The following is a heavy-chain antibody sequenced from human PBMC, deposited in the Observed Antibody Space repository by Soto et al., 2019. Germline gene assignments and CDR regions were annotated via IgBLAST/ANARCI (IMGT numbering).Heavy chain of an antibody. V-gene: IGHV1-69*06. D-gene: IGHD6-13*01. CDR1: GGTFSSYA. CDR3: ARLGMGIAAAGTLDDYYYMDV. CDR2: IIPIFGTA. Sequence: GASVKVSCKASGGTFSSYAISWVRQAPGQGLEWMGGIIPIFGTANYAQKFQGQVTISADKSISTAYLQWSSLKASDTAMYYCARLGMGIAAAGTLDDYYYMDVWGKGTTVTVSS. J-gene: IGHJ6*03.